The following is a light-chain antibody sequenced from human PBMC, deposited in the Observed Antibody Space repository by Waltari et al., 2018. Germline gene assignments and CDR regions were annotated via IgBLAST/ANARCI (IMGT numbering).Light chain of an antibody. J-gene: IGKJ1*01. CDR1: QNIRTH. CDR2: AAS. Sequence: DIQMTQSPSSLSASVGDTVTVTCRASQNIRTHLNWYQQKPTKAPKLLIYAASNLHRGVPSRFSGSGSETDFTLTVTNLQPDDFAIYFCQQSFSSPWTFGQGTRV. CDR3: QQSFSSPWT. V-gene: IGKV1-39*01.